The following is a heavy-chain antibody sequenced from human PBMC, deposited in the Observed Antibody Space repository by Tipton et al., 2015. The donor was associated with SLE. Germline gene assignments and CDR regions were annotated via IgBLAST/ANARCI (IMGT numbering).Heavy chain of an antibody. CDR2: IYHSGST. J-gene: IGHJ6*02. CDR3: ARAWGTGDRYYGMDV. CDR1: GYSISSGYY. D-gene: IGHD7-27*01. V-gene: IGHV4-38-2*01. Sequence: TLSLTCAVSGYSISSGYYWGWIRQPPGKGLEWIGTIYHSGSTYYNPSLKSRVTISVDTSKNQFSLKLSSVTAADTAVYYCARAWGTGDRYYGMDVWGQGTTVTVSS.